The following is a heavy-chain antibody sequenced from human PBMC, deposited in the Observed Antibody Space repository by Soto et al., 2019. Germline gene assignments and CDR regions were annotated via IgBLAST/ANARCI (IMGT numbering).Heavy chain of an antibody. CDR3: ARRVGTTVGGFDY. J-gene: IGHJ4*02. CDR2: INASNGNT. V-gene: IGHV1-3*01. D-gene: IGHD3-16*01. CDR1: GYTFTSYA. Sequence: ASVKVSCKASGYTFTSYAMHWVRQAPGQRLEWMGWINASNGNTKYAQKFQGWVTITRDTSISTAYMELSRLRSDDTAVYYCARRVGTTVGGFDYWGQGTLVTVSS.